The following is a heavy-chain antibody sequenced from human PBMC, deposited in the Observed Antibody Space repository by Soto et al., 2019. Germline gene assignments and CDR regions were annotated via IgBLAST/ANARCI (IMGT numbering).Heavy chain of an antibody. CDR3: ASHYDIPTGALAYFDF. V-gene: IGHV3-23*01. CDR1: GFTFSIFP. Sequence: EVQVLESGGGLVQPGGSLRLSCAASGFTFSIFPMTWVRQAPGRGLEWVSAISRSGDAIYYADSVRGRFTISRDNSKNTLYLLMNSLRAEDTAIYYCASHYDIPTGALAYFDFWGQGSLVTVSS. J-gene: IGHJ4*02. D-gene: IGHD3-9*01. CDR2: ISRSGDAI.